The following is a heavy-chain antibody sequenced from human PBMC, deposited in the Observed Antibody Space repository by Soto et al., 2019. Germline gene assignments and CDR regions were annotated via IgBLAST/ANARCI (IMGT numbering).Heavy chain of an antibody. V-gene: IGHV2-5*02. J-gene: IGHJ6*02. CDR3: VQSRCGGVCLEIYSSHAYNGLDV. CDR2: LYWDDDK. CDR1: GLSLRTTGVG. Sequence: QVTLKESGPTLVKPTQTLTLTCTVSGLSLRTTGVGVGWVRQPPGKALEWLALLYWDDDKRYSPSLRSRLTSPKVISETQVVLTMTNIATMDTATSYSVQSRCGGVCLEIYSSHAYNGLDVWGQGTTVTVSS. D-gene: IGHD2-21*02.